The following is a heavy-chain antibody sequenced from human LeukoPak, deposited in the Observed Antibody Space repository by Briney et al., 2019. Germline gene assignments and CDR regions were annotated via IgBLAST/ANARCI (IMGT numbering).Heavy chain of an antibody. CDR3: AKDISSNSDAFDV. CDR2: ITRNSRDI. D-gene: IGHD4-23*01. V-gene: IGHV3-9*01. CDR1: GFNFDDYA. J-gene: IGHJ3*01. Sequence: GRSLRLSCAGSGFNFDDYAMHWVRQAPGKGLEWVAGITRNSRDIIYVDSVKGRFTISRDNAKNSLYLQMNRLRPEDTALYFCAKDISSNSDAFDVWGQGTMVTVSS.